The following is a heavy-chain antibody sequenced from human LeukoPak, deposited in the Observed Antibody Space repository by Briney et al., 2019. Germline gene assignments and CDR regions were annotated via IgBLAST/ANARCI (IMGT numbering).Heavy chain of an antibody. CDR3: AKVSGGNY. CDR2: ISSSAGST. J-gene: IGHJ4*02. D-gene: IGHD1-14*01. V-gene: IGHV3-23*01. CDR1: GFTFSSYA. Sequence: PGGSLRLSCAASGFTFSSYAMSCVRQAPGKGLEWVSDISSSAGSTYYADSVKGRFTISRDNSKNTLYLQMNSLRAEDTAVYYCAKVSGGNYWGQGTLVTVSS.